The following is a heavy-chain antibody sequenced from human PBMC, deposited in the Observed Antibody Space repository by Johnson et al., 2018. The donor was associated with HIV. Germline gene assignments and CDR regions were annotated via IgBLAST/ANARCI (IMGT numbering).Heavy chain of an antibody. CDR1: GFTFISYA. CDR2: ISYDGSNK. CDR3: ARDEYISGYYDAFDI. V-gene: IGHV3-30-3*01. D-gene: IGHD3-22*01. Sequence: QVQLVESGGGVVQPGRSLRLSCAASGFTFISYAMHWVRQAPGKGLEWVALISYDGSNKYYADSVKGRFTISRDNSKNTLYLQMNSLRTEDTAVYYCARDEYISGYYDAFDIWGQGTMVTVSS. J-gene: IGHJ3*02.